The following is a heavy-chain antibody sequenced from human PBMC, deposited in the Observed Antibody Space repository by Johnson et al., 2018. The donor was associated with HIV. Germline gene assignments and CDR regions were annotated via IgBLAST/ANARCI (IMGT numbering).Heavy chain of an antibody. Sequence: QVQLVESGGGVVQPGGSLRLSCAASGFIFFNYGMQWVRQAPGKGLEWVAFIRYDGSTKYNIDSVKGRFTISRDNSKSTLYLQMNSLTTEDTAVYYCTTDLGIGGYAFDIWGQGTMVTVSS. CDR3: TTDLGIGGYAFDI. V-gene: IGHV3-30*02. CDR1: GFIFFNYG. J-gene: IGHJ3*02. D-gene: IGHD3-16*01. CDR2: IRYDGSTK.